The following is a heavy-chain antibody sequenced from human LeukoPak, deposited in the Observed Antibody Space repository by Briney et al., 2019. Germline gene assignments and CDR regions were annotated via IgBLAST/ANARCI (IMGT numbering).Heavy chain of an antibody. V-gene: IGHV3-74*01. CDR2: INSDGSST. J-gene: IGHJ4*02. CDR1: GFTVSNNY. D-gene: IGHD6-19*01. Sequence: GGSLRLSCAASGFTVSNNYMSWVRQAPGKGLVWVSRINSDGSSTSYADSVKGRFTVSRDNAKNTLYLQMNSLRAEDTAVYHCARAEYSSGWYGYWGQGTLVTVSS. CDR3: ARAEYSSGWYGY.